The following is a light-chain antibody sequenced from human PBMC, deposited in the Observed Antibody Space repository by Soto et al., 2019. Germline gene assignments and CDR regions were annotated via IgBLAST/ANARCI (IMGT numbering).Light chain of an antibody. J-gene: IGKJ4*01. V-gene: IGKV3-11*01. CDR1: EILYNF. CDR3: KQRNNWPLN. Sequence: DIVLTQAPATLSLSPGERATLSCRASEILYNFLAWYQLRPGQVPRPLISDAFNRATGVPARFSGSGSGKEFTLKIENVEPEDSEGDCCKQRNNWPLNFGGGTKGDIK. CDR2: DAF.